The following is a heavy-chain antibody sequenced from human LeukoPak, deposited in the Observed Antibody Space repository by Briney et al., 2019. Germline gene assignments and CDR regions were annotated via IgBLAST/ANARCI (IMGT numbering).Heavy chain of an antibody. Sequence: ASVKVSCKASGYTFTSYYMHWVRQAPGQGLEWMGIINPSGGSTSYAQKFQGRVTMTRDTSTSTVYMELSSLRSEDTDVYYCARFPNTAMVMGLEYYYYGMDVWGQGTTVTVSS. CDR1: GYTFTSYY. CDR3: ARFPNTAMVMGLEYYYYGMDV. J-gene: IGHJ6*02. V-gene: IGHV1-46*01. CDR2: INPSGGST. D-gene: IGHD5-18*01.